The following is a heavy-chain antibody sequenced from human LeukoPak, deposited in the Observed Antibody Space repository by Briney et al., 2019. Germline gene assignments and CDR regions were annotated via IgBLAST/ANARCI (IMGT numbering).Heavy chain of an antibody. V-gene: IGHV1-3*01. D-gene: IGHD4-17*01. CDR3: ARERMTTVTMNWFDP. CDR1: GYTFTSYA. J-gene: IGHJ5*02. CDR2: INAGNGNT. Sequence: ASVKVSCKASGYTFTSYAMHWVRQAPGQRLEWMGWINAGNGNTKYSQKFQGRVTITRDTSASTAYMELSSLRSEDTAVYYCARERMTTVTMNWFDPWGQGTLVTVSS.